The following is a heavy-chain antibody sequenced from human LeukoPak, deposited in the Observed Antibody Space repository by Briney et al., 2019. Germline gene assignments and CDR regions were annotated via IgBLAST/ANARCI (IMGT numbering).Heavy chain of an antibody. CDR3: AREWFGEDNRSHFDH. D-gene: IGHD3-10*01. J-gene: IGHJ4*02. V-gene: IGHV3-30-3*01. CDR2: ISYDGSNK. CDR1: GFTFSSYS. Sequence: PGRSLRLSCAASGFTFSSYSMHWVRQAPGKGLEWLALISYDGSNKYSAGTVKGRFTISRDNSKNTLYLQMNSLRAEDTAIYYCAREWFGEDNRSHFDHWGQGTLVTVSS.